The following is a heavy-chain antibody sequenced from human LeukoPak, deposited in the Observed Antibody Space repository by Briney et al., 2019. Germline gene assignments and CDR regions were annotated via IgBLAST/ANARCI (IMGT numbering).Heavy chain of an antibody. CDR1: GYTFTGYY. Sequence: GASVKVSCKASGYTFTGYYMHWVRQAPGQGLEWMGWINPNSGGTNFAQMFQGRATMTRDTSISTAYMELGRLRSDDTAVYYCARGGGMYSGSYTDYWGQGTLVTVSS. V-gene: IGHV1-2*02. CDR3: ARGGGMYSGSYTDY. D-gene: IGHD1-26*01. CDR2: INPNSGGT. J-gene: IGHJ4*02.